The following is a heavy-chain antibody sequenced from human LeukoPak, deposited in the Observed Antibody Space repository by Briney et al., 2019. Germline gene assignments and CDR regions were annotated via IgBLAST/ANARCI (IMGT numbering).Heavy chain of an antibody. V-gene: IGHV1-18*01. Sequence: GASVKVSCKASGYTFTSYGISWVRQAPGQGLEWMGWISAYNGNTNYAQKLQGRVTMTTDTSTSTAYMELRSLRSDDTAMYYCARVMMDDSSGNDAFDIWGQGTMVTVSS. CDR3: ARVMMDDSSGNDAFDI. CDR1: GYTFTSYG. CDR2: ISAYNGNT. J-gene: IGHJ3*02. D-gene: IGHD3-22*01.